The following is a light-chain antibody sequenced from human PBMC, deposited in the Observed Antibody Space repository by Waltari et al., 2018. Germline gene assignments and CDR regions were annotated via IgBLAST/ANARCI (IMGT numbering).Light chain of an antibody. CDR1: QSIASN. V-gene: IGKV3-15*01. CDR3: QQFNNWPWT. CDR2: GAS. J-gene: IGKJ1*01. Sequence: EIVMTQSPATLSVSPGGRATLPCRASQSIASNLAWYQQKPGQAPRLLIYGASTRATGIPARFSGSGSGTEFTLTISSLQSEDFAVYYCQQFNNWPWTFGQGTKVEIK.